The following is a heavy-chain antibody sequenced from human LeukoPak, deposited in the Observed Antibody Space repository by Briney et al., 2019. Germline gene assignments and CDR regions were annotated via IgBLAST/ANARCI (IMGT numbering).Heavy chain of an antibody. CDR2: IWRDGSEE. J-gene: IGHJ4*02. Sequence: GGSLRLSCAASGFTFSTYYMSWVRQAPGKGLEWVANIWRDGSEEYYVDSVKGRFTISRDNAKNSLYLQMSGLRAEDTAVYYCARTRTQVSYRGLDYWGQGTLVAVSS. CDR1: GFTFSTYY. D-gene: IGHD1-14*01. CDR3: ARTRTQVSYRGLDY. V-gene: IGHV3-7*01.